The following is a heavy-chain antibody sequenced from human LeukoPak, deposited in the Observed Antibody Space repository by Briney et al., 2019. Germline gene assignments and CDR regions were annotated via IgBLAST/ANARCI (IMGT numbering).Heavy chain of an antibody. Sequence: SETLSLTCTVSGGSISNYHWSWIRQPPGKGLEWIGYIYYSGSTNYNPSLKSRVTISLDTSKNQVSLRLSSVTAADTAVYYCARGRSGDAFDIWGQGTMVTVSS. CDR2: IYYSGST. J-gene: IGHJ3*02. V-gene: IGHV4-59*08. CDR3: ARGRSGDAFDI. D-gene: IGHD1-14*01. CDR1: GGSISNYH.